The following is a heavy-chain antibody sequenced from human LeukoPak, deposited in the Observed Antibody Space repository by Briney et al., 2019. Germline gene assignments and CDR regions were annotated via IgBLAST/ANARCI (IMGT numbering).Heavy chain of an antibody. J-gene: IGHJ4*02. D-gene: IGHD6-19*01. V-gene: IGHV3-7*03. CDR2: IKQDGSEK. Sequence: WVANIKQDGSEKYYVDSVKGRFTISRDNAKNSLYLQMNSLRAEDTAVYYCAREGVAVDLDYWGQGTLVTVSS. CDR3: AREGVAVDLDY.